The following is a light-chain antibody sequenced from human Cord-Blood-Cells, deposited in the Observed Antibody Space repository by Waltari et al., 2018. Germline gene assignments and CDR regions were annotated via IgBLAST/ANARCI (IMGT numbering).Light chain of an antibody. V-gene: IGKV3-11*01. CDR1: QSVSSY. Sequence: EIVLTQSPATLSLSPGERATLSCRASQSVSSYLAWYQQKPGQAPRLLIYDASNRATGIPARFSSSGSGTDFTLTISSLEPEDFAVYYCQQRSNWPWTFGQGTKLEIK. CDR3: QQRSNWPWT. J-gene: IGKJ2*02. CDR2: DAS.